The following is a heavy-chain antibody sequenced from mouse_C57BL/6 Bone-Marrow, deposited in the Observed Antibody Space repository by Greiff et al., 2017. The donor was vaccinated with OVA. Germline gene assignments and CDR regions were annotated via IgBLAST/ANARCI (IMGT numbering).Heavy chain of an antibody. CDR3: ARNYYGSSYGFAY. V-gene: IGHV1-81*01. J-gene: IGHJ3*01. CDR1: GYTFTSYG. D-gene: IGHD1-1*01. CDR2: IYPRSGNT. Sequence: QVQLQQSGAELARPGASVKLSCKASGYTFTSYGISWVKQRTGQGLEWIGEIYPRSGNTYYNEKFKGKATLTADKSSSTAYMALRSLTSEDSAVYFCARNYYGSSYGFAYWGQGTLVTVSA.